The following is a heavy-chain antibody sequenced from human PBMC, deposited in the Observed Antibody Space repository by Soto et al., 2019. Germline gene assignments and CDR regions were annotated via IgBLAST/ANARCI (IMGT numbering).Heavy chain of an antibody. CDR2: IYYTGST. Sequence: QVQLQESGPGLVKPSETLSLTCTVSGGSVSSESHYWSWIRQTPGKGLEWIGYIYYTGSTNYNPSLKGRVTMSVATSRDQVALRLRSVTGADTAGYSCARAPYASRTGSDYCDREVWGHATKVTVS. CDR1: GGSVSSESHY. CDR3: ARAPYASRTGSDYCDREV. D-gene: IGHD3-9*01. J-gene: IGHJ6*02. V-gene: IGHV4-61*01.